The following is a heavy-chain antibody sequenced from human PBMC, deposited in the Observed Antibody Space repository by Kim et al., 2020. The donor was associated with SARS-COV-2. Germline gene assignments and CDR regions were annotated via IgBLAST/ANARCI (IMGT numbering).Heavy chain of an antibody. J-gene: IGHJ3*02. Sequence: SETLSLTCTVSGGSISSSSYYCGWIRQPPGKGLEWIGSMYYSGSTNYNPSLKSRVTISVDTSKNQFSLKLRSVTAADTAVYYCARQGIRGSSWYLGAFDIWGQGTMVTVS. D-gene: IGHD6-13*01. CDR2: MYYSGST. V-gene: IGHV4-39*01. CDR3: ARQGIRGSSWYLGAFDI. CDR1: GGSISSSSYY.